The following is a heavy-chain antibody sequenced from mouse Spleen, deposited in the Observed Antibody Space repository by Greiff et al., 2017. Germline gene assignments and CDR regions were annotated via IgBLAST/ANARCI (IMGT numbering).Heavy chain of an antibody. Sequence: EVQLQESGAELVRSGASVKLSCTASGFNIKDYYMHWVKQRPEQGLEWIGWIDPENGDTEYAPKFQGKATMTADTSSSTAYMQLSSLTSEDSAVYYCARSGYPYYFDYWGQGTTLTVSS. CDR2: IDPENGDT. CDR3: ARSGYPYYFDY. J-gene: IGHJ2*01. D-gene: IGHD1-3*01. CDR1: GFNIKDYY. V-gene: IGHV14-4*02.